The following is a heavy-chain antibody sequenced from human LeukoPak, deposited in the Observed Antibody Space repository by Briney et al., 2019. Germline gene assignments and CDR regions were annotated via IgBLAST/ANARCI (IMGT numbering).Heavy chain of an antibody. CDR2: ISGSGGST. CDR3: AKDDAPLRYFDWSPFDY. V-gene: IGHV3-23*01. Sequence: GGSLRLSCAASGFTFSSYGISWVRQAPGKGLEWVSGISGSGGSTYYADSVKGRFTISRDNSKNTLYLQMNSLRAEDTAVYYCAKDDAPLRYFDWSPFDYWGQGTLVTVSS. CDR1: GFTFSSYG. J-gene: IGHJ4*02. D-gene: IGHD3-9*01.